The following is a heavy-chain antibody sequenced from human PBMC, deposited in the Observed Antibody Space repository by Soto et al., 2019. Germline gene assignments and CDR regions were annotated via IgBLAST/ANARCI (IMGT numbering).Heavy chain of an antibody. CDR3: AKAAVSGDGFWLAES. CDR2: IYGSGAGI. J-gene: IGHJ5*01. D-gene: IGHD2-21*02. CDR1: GFTFSKYA. V-gene: IGHV3-23*01. Sequence: EVQLLEAGGGLVQPGGSLRLSCAASGFTFSKYAMIWVRQAPGKGLESVSGIYGSGAGISYADSVKARFTISRDNSKNTLFLQMDDLRVDDTAVYWCAKAAVSGDGFWLAESWGHGTLVTVSP.